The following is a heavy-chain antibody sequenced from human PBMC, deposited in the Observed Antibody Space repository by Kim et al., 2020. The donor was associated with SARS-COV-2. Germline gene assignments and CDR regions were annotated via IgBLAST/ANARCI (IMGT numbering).Heavy chain of an antibody. CDR3: ARAQLYYYDSSGYYVDY. Sequence: VKGRFTISSDNAKNTLYLQMNSLRAEDTAVYYCARAQLYYYDSSGYYVDYWGQGTLVTVSS. V-gene: IGHV3-74*01. D-gene: IGHD3-22*01. J-gene: IGHJ4*02.